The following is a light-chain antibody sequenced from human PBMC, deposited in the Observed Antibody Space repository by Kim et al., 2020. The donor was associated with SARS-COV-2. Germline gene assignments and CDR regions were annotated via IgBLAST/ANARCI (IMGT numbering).Light chain of an antibody. J-gene: IGLJ2*01. CDR1: HGHSPYA. V-gene: IGLV4-69*01. CDR3: QTWGTGFWL. Sequence: ASVQLTCTPCHGHSPYAIAWHQQQPEQGPRSVMMLNSDGSHATGDGIPDPFSRSSSGAELYLTISRAQSEDEADYNSQTWGTGFWLFGGGTQLTVL. CDR2: LNSDGSH.